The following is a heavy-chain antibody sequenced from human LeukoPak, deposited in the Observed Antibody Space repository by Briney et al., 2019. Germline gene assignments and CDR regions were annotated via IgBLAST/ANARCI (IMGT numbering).Heavy chain of an antibody. CDR3: AGQYSSSSDAFDI. V-gene: IGHV4-39*01. D-gene: IGHD6-13*01. J-gene: IGHJ3*02. Sequence: SETLSLTCTVSGGSISSSSYYWRWIRQPPGKGLEWIGSIYYSGSTYYNPSLKSRVTISVDTSKNQFSLKLSSVTAADTAVYYCAGQYSSSSDAFDIWGQGTMVTVSS. CDR1: GGSISSSSYY. CDR2: IYYSGST.